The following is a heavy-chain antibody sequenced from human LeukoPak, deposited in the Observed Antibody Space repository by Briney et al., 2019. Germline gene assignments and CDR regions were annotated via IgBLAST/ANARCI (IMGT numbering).Heavy chain of an antibody. V-gene: IGHV1-8*03. CDR3: ARDGGGYDGNYFDY. D-gene: IGHD5-12*01. Sequence: ASVKVSCTASGYTFTRYDINWVRQATGQGLEWMGWINLNSGNTGYAQKFQGRVTITRDTSIRTAYMEVSSLRAEDTAVYYCARDGGGYDGNYFDYWGQGTLVTVSS. CDR1: GYTFTRYD. CDR2: INLNSGNT. J-gene: IGHJ4*02.